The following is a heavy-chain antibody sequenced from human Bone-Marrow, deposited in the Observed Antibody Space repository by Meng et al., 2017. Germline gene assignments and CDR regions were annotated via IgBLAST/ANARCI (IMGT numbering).Heavy chain of an antibody. Sequence: GESLKISCAASGFTFSSYEMNWVRQAPGKGLEWVSYISNSGSTIYYADSVKGRFTISRDNAKNSLYLQMNSLRAEDTAVYYCARAPAIMITFGGVRGYGMDVWGQGTTVTVSS. CDR3: ARAPAIMITFGGVRGYGMDV. D-gene: IGHD3-16*01. CDR2: ISNSGSTI. J-gene: IGHJ6*02. V-gene: IGHV3-48*03. CDR1: GFTFSSYE.